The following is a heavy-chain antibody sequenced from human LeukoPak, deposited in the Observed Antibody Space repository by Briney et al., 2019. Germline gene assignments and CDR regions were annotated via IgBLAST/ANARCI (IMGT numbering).Heavy chain of an antibody. Sequence: SQTLSLTCAVSGGSISSGGYYWDWIRQPPGKGLEWIGTFYHGGSTYYNPSLKSRVTISVDTSKNQFSLKLSSVTAADTAVYYCARGPHFTMIVGAFAFDIWGQGTMVTVSS. CDR2: FYHGGST. CDR1: GGSISSGGYY. V-gene: IGHV4-39*07. CDR3: ARGPHFTMIVGAFAFDI. D-gene: IGHD3-22*01. J-gene: IGHJ3*02.